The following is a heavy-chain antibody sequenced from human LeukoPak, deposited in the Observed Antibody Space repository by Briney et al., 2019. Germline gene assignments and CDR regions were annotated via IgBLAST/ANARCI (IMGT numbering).Heavy chain of an antibody. CDR2: IYYSGGT. Sequence: SETLSLTCTVSGESISGFYWTWIRQPPGKGLEWIGYIYYSGGTNYNPSLKSRVTISVDTSKNQFSLKLSSVTAADTAVYYCARGVVIAPQTFDYWGQGTLVTVSS. CDR3: ARGVVIAPQTFDY. CDR1: GESISGFY. V-gene: IGHV4-59*01. J-gene: IGHJ4*02. D-gene: IGHD2-21*01.